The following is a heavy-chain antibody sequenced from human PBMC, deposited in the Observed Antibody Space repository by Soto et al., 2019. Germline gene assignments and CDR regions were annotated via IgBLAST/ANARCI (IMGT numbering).Heavy chain of an antibody. CDR1: GYTFTSYG. V-gene: IGHV1-18*01. J-gene: IGHJ4*02. D-gene: IGHD6-19*01. CDR3: AREGTFSSGWSKAFDY. CDR2: ISAYNGNT. Sequence: GASVKVSWKASGYTFTSYGISWVRQAPGQGLEWMGWISAYNGNTNYAQKLQGRVTMTTDTSTSTAYMELRSLRSDDTAVYYCAREGTFSSGWSKAFDYWGQGTLVTVSS.